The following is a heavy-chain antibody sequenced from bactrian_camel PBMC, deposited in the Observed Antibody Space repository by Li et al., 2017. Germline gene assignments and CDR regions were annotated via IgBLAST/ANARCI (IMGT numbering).Heavy chain of an antibody. Sequence: VQLVESGGGSVQAGESLRLSCAASGYTYNSNCMAWFRQAPGKEREGVASIMNNFGRTYYADFAKGRFTISRDSDKQTVYLQMNSMKPEDTAMYYCAAVLKTWCSGGSLIPDYWGHGTQVTVS. V-gene: IGHV3S1*01. CDR3: AAVLKTWCSGGSLIPDY. J-gene: IGHJ4*01. CDR2: IMNNFGRT. CDR1: GYTYNSNC. D-gene: IGHD2*01.